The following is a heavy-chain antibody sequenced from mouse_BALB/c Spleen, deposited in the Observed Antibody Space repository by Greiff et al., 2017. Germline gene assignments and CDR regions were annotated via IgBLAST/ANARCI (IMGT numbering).Heavy chain of an antibody. J-gene: IGHJ3*01. Sequence: EVKLVESGGGLVKPGGSLKLSCAASGFAFSSYDMSWVRQTPEKRLEWVAYISSGGGSTYYPDTVKGRFTISRDNAKNTLYLQMSSLKSEDTAMYYCARQGLTGTYGFAYWGQGTLVTVSA. D-gene: IGHD4-1*01. CDR3: ARQGLTGTYGFAY. CDR1: GFAFSSYD. V-gene: IGHV5-12-1*01. CDR2: ISSGGGST.